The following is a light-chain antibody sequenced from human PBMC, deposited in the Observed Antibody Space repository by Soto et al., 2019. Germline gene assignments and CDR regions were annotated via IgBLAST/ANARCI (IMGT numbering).Light chain of an antibody. CDR3: CSYAGSSTFVV. V-gene: IGLV2-23*03. CDR1: SSDVGSYNL. J-gene: IGLJ2*01. CDR2: EGS. Sequence: QSALTQPASVSGSPGPSITISCTGTSSDVGSYNLVSWYQQHPGKAPKLMIYEGSKRPSGVSNRFSGSKSGNTASLTISGLQAEDEADDYCCSYAGSSTFVVFGGGTKVTVL.